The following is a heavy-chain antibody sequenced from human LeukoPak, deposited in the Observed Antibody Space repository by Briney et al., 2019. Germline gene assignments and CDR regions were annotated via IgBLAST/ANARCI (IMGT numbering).Heavy chain of an antibody. Sequence: GASVKVSCKASGYTFTGYDMHWVRQAPGQGLEWMGWINPNSGGTNYAQKFQGRVTMTRDTSISTAYMELSRLRSDDTAVYYCARDSTPLSLTMNWFDPWGQGTLVTVSS. J-gene: IGHJ5*02. V-gene: IGHV1-2*02. CDR1: GYTFTGYD. D-gene: IGHD3-3*01. CDR3: ARDSTPLSLTMNWFDP. CDR2: INPNSGGT.